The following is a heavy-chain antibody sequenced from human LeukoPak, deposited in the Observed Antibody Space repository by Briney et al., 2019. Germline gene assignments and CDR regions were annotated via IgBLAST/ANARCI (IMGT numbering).Heavy chain of an antibody. Sequence: GASVKVFCKASGYTFTGYYIHWVGQAPGQGLEWMGGINPNSGGTNYAQNFQGRVTMTRDTSNSTAYTDLSRPTSDDTALYYCARPDCSSTSCLNAFAIWGQGTMVTVSS. D-gene: IGHD2-2*01. CDR3: ARPDCSSTSCLNAFAI. J-gene: IGHJ3*02. CDR2: INPNSGGT. CDR1: GYTFTGYY. V-gene: IGHV1-2*02.